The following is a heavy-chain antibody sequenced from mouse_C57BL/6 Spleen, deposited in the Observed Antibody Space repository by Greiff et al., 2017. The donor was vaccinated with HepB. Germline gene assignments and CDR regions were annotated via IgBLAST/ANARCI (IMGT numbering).Heavy chain of an antibody. CDR3: ARGGTGTGSWFAD. CDR2: IYPGSGST. Sequence: QVQLKQPGAELVKPGASVKMSCKASGYTFTSYWITWVKQRPGQGLEWIGAIYPGSGSTNYNEKFKSKATLTVDTSSCTAYMQLSSLTSEDSAVYYCARGGTGTGSWFADWGKGTLVTVYA. J-gene: IGHJ3*01. CDR1: GYTFTSYW. D-gene: IGHD4-1*01. V-gene: IGHV1-55*01.